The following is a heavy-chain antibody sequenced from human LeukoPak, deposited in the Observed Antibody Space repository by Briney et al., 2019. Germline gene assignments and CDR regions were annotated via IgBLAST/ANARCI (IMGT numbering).Heavy chain of an antibody. CDR1: GFTFDDYA. Sequence: PGGSLRLSCAAPGFTFDDYAMYWVRQAPGKGLEWVSLISGDGGSTYYADSVKGRFTISRDNSKNSLYLQMNSLRTEDTALYYCAKDIRGRYDFWSGYYGPSFDYWGQGTLVTVSS. CDR2: ISGDGGST. J-gene: IGHJ4*02. V-gene: IGHV3-43*02. D-gene: IGHD3-3*01. CDR3: AKDIRGRYDFWSGYYGPSFDY.